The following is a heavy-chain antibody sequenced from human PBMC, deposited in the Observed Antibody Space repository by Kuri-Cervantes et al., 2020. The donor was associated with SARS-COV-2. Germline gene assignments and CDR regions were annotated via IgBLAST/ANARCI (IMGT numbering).Heavy chain of an antibody. CDR1: GVNLSSYA. CDR2: INPNSGGT. J-gene: IGHJ6*03. CDR3: ARPPADYYYMDV. Sequence: ASVKVSCKASGVNLSSYAIAWVRQAPGQGLEWMGWINPNSGGTNYAQKFQGRVTMTRDTSISTAYMELSRLRSDDTAVYYCARPPADYYYMDVWGKGTTVTVSS. V-gene: IGHV1-2*02.